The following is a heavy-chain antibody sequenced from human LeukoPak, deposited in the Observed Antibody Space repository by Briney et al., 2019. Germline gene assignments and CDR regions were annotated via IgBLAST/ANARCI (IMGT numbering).Heavy chain of an antibody. Sequence: ASVTVSCKAFGYALTSYYIHWVRQAPGQGLEWMGIIDPRAGSTIYAQNFQGRITLAADTSTNTVYMEPRSLTSEDTAIYFCARKFYFDYWGQGSLVTVSS. CDR3: ARKFYFDY. J-gene: IGHJ4*02. CDR2: IDPRAGST. CDR1: GYALTSYY. V-gene: IGHV1-46*01.